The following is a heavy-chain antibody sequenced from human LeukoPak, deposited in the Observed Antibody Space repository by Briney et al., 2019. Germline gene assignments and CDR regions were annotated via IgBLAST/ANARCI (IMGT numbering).Heavy chain of an antibody. CDR1: GFSFNRYW. J-gene: IGHJ3*02. D-gene: IGHD3-10*01. Sequence: GGSLRLSCTGYGFSFNRYWMTGVRQAPGEGLVWVANIRQEGGERLYGDSVKGRFTISRDNAERSVYLQMNRLRVGDTAVYYCARDKEQMVRAPFAFDIWGQGTTVTVSS. V-gene: IGHV3-7*01. CDR2: IRQEGGER. CDR3: ARDKEQMVRAPFAFDI.